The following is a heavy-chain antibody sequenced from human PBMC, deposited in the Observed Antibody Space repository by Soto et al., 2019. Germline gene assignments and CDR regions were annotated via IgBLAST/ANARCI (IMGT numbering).Heavy chain of an antibody. J-gene: IGHJ6*02. D-gene: IGHD3-10*01. Sequence: QVQLQQSGPGLVKPSQTLSLTCAISGDSVSSNSATWNWIRQSPSRGLEWLGRTYYRSKWYNDYAVSVKSRITINPDTSKNQFSLQLNSVTPEDTAVYYCARDQSGSGSYFRSRGYYFGMDVWGQGTTVTVSS. CDR3: ARDQSGSGSYFRSRGYYFGMDV. CDR1: GDSVSSNSAT. CDR2: TYYRSKWYN. V-gene: IGHV6-1*01.